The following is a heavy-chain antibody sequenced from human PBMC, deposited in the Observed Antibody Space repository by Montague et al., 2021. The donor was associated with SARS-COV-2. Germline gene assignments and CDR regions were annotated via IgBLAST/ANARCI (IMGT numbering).Heavy chain of an antibody. V-gene: IGHV3-7*01. CDR1: GFTFSSYW. Sequence: SRRLSLSASGFTFSSYWMSWVRQAPGKGLEWVANIKQDGSEKYYVDSVKGRFTISRDNAKNSLYLQMNSLRAEDTAVYYCARDHRQVWFGAPVMERYFDYWGQGTLVTVSS. CDR3: ARDHRQVWFGAPVMERYFDY. J-gene: IGHJ4*02. D-gene: IGHD3-10*01. CDR2: IKQDGSEK.